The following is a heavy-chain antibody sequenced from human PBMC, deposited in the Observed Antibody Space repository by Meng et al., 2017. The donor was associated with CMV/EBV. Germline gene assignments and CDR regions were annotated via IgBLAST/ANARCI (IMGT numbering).Heavy chain of an antibody. CDR2: MNPNSGNT. J-gene: IGHJ6*02. V-gene: IGHV1-8*03. Sequence: ASVKVSCKASGYTFTSYDINWVRQATGQGLEWMGWMNPNSGNTGYAQKFQGRVTITRNTSISTAYMELSSLRSEDTAVYYCARNSPQFTIFGVVTGQGYGMDVWGQGTTVTVSS. CDR1: GYTFTSYD. CDR3: ARNSPQFTIFGVVTGQGYGMDV. D-gene: IGHD3-3*01.